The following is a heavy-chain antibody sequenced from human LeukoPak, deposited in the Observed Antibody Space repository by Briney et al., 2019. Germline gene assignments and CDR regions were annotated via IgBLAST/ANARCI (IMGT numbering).Heavy chain of an antibody. CDR3: AKYLFGSY. CDR2: ISDNGNRI. CDR1: RFTFSTYG. V-gene: IGHV3-23*01. J-gene: IGHJ4*02. Sequence: GGSLRLSCVASRFTFSTYGMTWVRQAPGKGLEWVSTISDNGNRIFYAASVKDRFTISRDNSKNTVYLQMNSLRAEDTAIYYCAKYLFGSYWGQGTLVTVSS. D-gene: IGHD3-10*02.